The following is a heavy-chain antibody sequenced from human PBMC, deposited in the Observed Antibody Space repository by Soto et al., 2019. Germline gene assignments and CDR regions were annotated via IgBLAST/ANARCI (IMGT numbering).Heavy chain of an antibody. CDR3: ARVSGSYYYGMDV. CDR1: GGSISSSNW. CDR2: SYHSGST. Sequence: SETLSLTCAVSGGSISSSNWWGWVRQPPGKGLEWIGESYHSGSTKYNPSLKSRVIISVDKSKNQFSLKLSSVTAADTAVYYCARVSGSYYYGMDVWGQGTTVTVSS. V-gene: IGHV4-4*02. J-gene: IGHJ6*02.